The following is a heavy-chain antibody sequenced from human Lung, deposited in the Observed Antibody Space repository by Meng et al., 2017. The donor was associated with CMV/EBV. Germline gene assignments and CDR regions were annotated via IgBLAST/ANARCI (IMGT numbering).Heavy chain of an antibody. CDR1: GGSXSGYY. D-gene: IGHD5-18*01. V-gene: IGHV4-34*01. J-gene: IGHJ6*02. CDR2: INHTGST. Sequence: SQXXXLTXAVYGGSXSGYYWSWIRQSPGKGLEWIGEINHTGSTNYNPSLRSRVTISVDTSKNQFSLKLNSVTAADTAVYYCARRGKPTAMFTFGPPRYHYGLDVWXQGTTVTVSS. CDR3: ARRGKPTAMFTFGPPRYHYGLDV.